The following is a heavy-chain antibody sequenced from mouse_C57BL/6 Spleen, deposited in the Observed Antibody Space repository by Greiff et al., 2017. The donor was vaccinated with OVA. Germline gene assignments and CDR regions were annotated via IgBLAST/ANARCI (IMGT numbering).Heavy chain of an antibody. Sequence: DVKLQESGPELVKPGASVKISCKASGYSFTGYYMNWVKQSPEKSLEWIGEINPSTGGTTYNQKFKAKATLTVDKSSSTAYMQLKSLTSEDSAVYYCAREDMSNFGDYAMDYWGQGTSVTVSS. CDR3: AREDMSNFGDYAMDY. CDR1: GYSFTGYY. V-gene: IGHV1-42*01. CDR2: INPSTGGT. D-gene: IGHD2-5*01. J-gene: IGHJ4*01.